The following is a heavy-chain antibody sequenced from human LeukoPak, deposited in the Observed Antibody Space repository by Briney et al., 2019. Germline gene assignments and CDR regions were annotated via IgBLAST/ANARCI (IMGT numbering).Heavy chain of an antibody. CDR2: IYSGGST. J-gene: IGHJ4*02. CDR3: ATLWLPTFDY. CDR1: GFTVISNY. D-gene: IGHD2-21*01. Sequence: GGSLRLSCAASGFTVISNYMSWVRQAPGKGREWVSVIYSGGSTYYADSVKGRFTISRDNSKNTLYLQMNSLRAEDTAVYYCATLWLPTFDYWGQGTLVTVSS. V-gene: IGHV3-66*01.